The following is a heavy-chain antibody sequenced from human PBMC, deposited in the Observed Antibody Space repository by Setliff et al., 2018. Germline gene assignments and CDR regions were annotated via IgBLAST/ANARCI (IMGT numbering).Heavy chain of an antibody. Sequence: LRLSCAASGFTFSTYRMHWVRQAPGKVLEWVAVIWDDGGNKYHAGSVKGRFTISRDNSKNTLYLQMNSLRPEDTAVYYCARTCSGSGCYAGLESWGQGTPVTVSS. CDR2: IWDDGGNK. D-gene: IGHD2-15*01. CDR1: GFTFSTYR. CDR3: ARTCSGSGCYAGLES. J-gene: IGHJ4*02. V-gene: IGHV3-33*08.